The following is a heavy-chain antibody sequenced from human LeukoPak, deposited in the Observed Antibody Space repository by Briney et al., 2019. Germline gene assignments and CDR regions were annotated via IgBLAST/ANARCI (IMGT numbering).Heavy chain of an antibody. D-gene: IGHD5-12*01. CDR2: IYYSGST. Sequence: SETLSLTCTVSGGPISSGDYYWSWIRQPPGKGLEWIGYIYYSGSTYYNPSLKSRVTISVDTSKNQFSLKLSSVTAADTAVYYCARDHSGYDGKVDYWGQGTLVTVSS. CDR1: GGPISSGDYY. V-gene: IGHV4-30-4*01. J-gene: IGHJ4*02. CDR3: ARDHSGYDGKVDY.